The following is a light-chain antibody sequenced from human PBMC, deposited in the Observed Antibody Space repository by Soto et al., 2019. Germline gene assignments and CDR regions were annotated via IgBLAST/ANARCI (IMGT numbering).Light chain of an antibody. J-gene: IGLJ1*01. V-gene: IGLV2-18*02. CDR3: TSYATGSADV. CDR1: SSDLGGYNR. Sequence: QSALTQPPSVSGSPGQSVTISCTGTSSDLGGYNRVSWYQQPPGKAPKLLIYDVSNRPSGGSTRFSGSKSGNTASLTISGLQAEDEADYYCTSYATGSADVFGPGTKVTVL. CDR2: DVS.